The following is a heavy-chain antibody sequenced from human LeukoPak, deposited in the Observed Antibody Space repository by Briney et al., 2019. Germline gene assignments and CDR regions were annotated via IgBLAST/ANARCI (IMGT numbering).Heavy chain of an antibody. CDR2: INPSGGST. J-gene: IGHJ4*02. V-gene: IGHV1-46*01. CDR3: ASSGAATDYFDY. D-gene: IGHD2-15*01. CDR1: GYTFTSYY. Sequence: ASVKVSCKASGYTFTSYYMRWVRQAPGQGLEWMGIINPSGGSTSYAQKFQGRVTMTRDTSTSTVYMELSSLRSEDTAVYYCASSGAATDYFDYWGQGTLVTVSS.